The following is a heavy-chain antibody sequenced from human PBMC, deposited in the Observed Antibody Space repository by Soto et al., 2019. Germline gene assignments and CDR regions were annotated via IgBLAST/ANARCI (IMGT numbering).Heavy chain of an antibody. D-gene: IGHD3-10*01. CDR1: GFTFSSYG. V-gene: IGHV3-33*01. J-gene: IGHJ6*01. CDR3: GHEGVTGGMDV. CDR2: IWYDGSNK. Sequence: WGSLGLCCASSGFTFSSYGMHWVRQAPGKGLEWVAVIWYDGSNKYYADSVKGRFTISRDNSKNTLYLQMNSLRAEDTAVYYCGHEGVTGGMDVWGQGTTVTVSS.